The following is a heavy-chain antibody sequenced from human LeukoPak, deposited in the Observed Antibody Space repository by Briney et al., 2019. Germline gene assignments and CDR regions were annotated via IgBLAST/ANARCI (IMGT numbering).Heavy chain of an antibody. D-gene: IGHD6-13*01. Sequence: ASVKVSCKASGYAFTSYAMNWVRQAPGQGLEWMGWINTNTGNPTYAQGFTGRFVFSLDTSVSTAYLQISSLKAEDTAVYYCARDRRGIAAAGTGYNWFDPWGQGTLVTVSS. V-gene: IGHV7-4-1*02. CDR2: INTNTGNP. J-gene: IGHJ5*02. CDR3: ARDRRGIAAAGTGYNWFDP. CDR1: GYAFTSYA.